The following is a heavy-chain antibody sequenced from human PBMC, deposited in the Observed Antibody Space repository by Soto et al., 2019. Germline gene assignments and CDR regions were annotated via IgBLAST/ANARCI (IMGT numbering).Heavy chain of an antibody. V-gene: IGHV1-18*04. J-gene: IGHJ6*02. CDR1: GYTFTSYG. D-gene: IGHD3-16*02. CDR2: ISAYNGNT. Sequence: ASVKVSCKASGYTFTSYGISWVRQAPGQGLEWMGWISAYNGNTNYAQKLQGRVTMTTDTSTSTAYMELRSLRSDDTAVYYCAREMITFGGVIVRYGMDVWGQGTTVTVSS. CDR3: AREMITFGGVIVRYGMDV.